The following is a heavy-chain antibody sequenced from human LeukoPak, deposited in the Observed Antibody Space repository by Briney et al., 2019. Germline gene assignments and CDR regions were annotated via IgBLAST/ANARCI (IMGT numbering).Heavy chain of an antibody. D-gene: IGHD6-19*01. V-gene: IGHV3-11*01. CDR2: ISSSGSTI. J-gene: IGHJ3*02. CDR3: AREHLSVASDAFDI. CDR1: GFTFSDYY. Sequence: PGGSLRLSCAASGFTFSDYYMSWIRQAPGKGLEWVSYISSSGSTIYYADSVKGRFTISRDNAKNSLYPQMNSLRAEDTAVYYCAREHLSVASDAFDIWGQGTMVTVSS.